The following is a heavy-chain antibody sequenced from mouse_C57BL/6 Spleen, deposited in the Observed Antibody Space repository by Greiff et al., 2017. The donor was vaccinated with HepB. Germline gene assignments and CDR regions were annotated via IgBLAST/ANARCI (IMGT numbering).Heavy chain of an antibody. J-gene: IGHJ2*01. CDR3: ARVGGFFPFDY. CDR2: ISYDGSN. V-gene: IGHV3-6*01. CDR1: GYSITSGYY. D-gene: IGHD1-1*02. Sequence: DVKLQESGPGLVKPSQSLSLTCSVTGYSITSGYYWNWIRQFPGNKLEWMGYISYDGSNNYNPSLKNRISITRDTSKNQFFLKLNSVTTEDTATYYCARVGGFFPFDYWGQGTTLTVSS.